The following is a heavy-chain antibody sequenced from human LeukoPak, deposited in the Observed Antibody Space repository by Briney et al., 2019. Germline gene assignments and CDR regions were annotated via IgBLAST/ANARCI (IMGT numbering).Heavy chain of an antibody. D-gene: IGHD2-21*02. Sequence: SVKVSCKASGGTFSSYAISWVRQAPGQGLEWMGRIIPIFGTANYAQKFQGRVTITTDESTSTAYMELSGLRSEDTAVYYCARSRGYCGGDCRLDYWGQGTLVTVSS. V-gene: IGHV1-69*05. J-gene: IGHJ4*02. CDR1: GGTFSSYA. CDR3: ARSRGYCGGDCRLDY. CDR2: IIPIFGTA.